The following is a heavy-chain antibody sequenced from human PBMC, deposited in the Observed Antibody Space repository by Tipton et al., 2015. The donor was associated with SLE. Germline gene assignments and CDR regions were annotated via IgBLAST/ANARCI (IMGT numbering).Heavy chain of an antibody. V-gene: IGHV3-48*03. D-gene: IGHD1-26*01. CDR3: ARSLQTYTISYYNVARWYFDL. J-gene: IGHJ2*01. Sequence: GSLRLSCVASGFTSSSHEMNWVRQAPGKGLEWLAHITGSGRTTYYADSVKGRFTISRDNAKNSLYLQINSLRADDTAFYYCARSLQTYTISYYNVARWYFDLWGRGTLVTVSS. CDR1: GFTSSSHE. CDR2: ITGSGRTT.